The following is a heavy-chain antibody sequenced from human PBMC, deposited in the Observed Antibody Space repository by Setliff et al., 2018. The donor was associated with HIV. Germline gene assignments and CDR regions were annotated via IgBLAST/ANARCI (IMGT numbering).Heavy chain of an antibody. D-gene: IGHD6-19*01. V-gene: IGHV4-34*12. J-gene: IGHJ4*02. Sequence: SETLSLTCAVYGGSFSGYYWSWIRQPPGKGLKWIGEIIHSGNTNYNPSLTSRVTISVDTSKNQISLKLSSVTAADTAVYYCARRSGWSLDYWGQGTLVTVSS. CDR3: ARRSGWSLDY. CDR1: GGSFSGYY. CDR2: IIHSGNT.